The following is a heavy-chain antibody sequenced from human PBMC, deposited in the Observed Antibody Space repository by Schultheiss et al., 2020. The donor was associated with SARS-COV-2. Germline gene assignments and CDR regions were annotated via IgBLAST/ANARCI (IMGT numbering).Heavy chain of an antibody. CDR3: ARESDY. CDR1: GFTFSSYE. Sequence: GGSLRLSCAASGFTFSSYEMNWVRQAPGKGLEWVSYISSSSSYTNYADSVKGRFTISRDNAKNSLYLQMNSLRAEDTAVYYCARESDYWGQGTLVTVSS. J-gene: IGHJ4*02. CDR2: ISSSSSYT. V-gene: IGHV3-21*05.